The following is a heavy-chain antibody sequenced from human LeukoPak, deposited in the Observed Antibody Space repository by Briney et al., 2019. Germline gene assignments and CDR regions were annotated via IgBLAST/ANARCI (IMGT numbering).Heavy chain of an antibody. V-gene: IGHV3-23*01. Sequence: PGGSLRLSCAASRVTITNNAMSWVRQGPGKGLEWVSGISGRAGRDYYADSVKGRFTISRDSSKSTLYLEMNSLRVEDTALYYCAIERGPGYFHDAFDIWGQGTMVTVSS. D-gene: IGHD3-9*01. CDR2: ISGRAGRD. J-gene: IGHJ3*02. CDR3: AIERGPGYFHDAFDI. CDR1: RVTITNNA.